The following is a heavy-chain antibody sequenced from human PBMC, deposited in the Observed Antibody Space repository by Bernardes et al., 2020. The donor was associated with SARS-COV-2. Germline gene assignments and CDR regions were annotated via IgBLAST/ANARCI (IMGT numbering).Heavy chain of an antibody. CDR1: GGSISSGSHY. Sequence: SETLSLTCTVSGGSISSGSHYWGWVRQPAGKGLEWIGRISTSGSTSYNPSLASRVTISVDTSKNQFSLKLSSVTAADTAVYYCVRVVQDSYGSGTYPQYYDYWGQGKLVTVSS. V-gene: IGHV4-61*02. J-gene: IGHJ4*02. CDR3: VRVVQDSYGSGTYPQYYDY. CDR2: ISTSGST. D-gene: IGHD3-10*01.